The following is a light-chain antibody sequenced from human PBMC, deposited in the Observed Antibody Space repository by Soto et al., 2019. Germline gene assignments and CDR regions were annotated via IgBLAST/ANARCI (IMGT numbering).Light chain of an antibody. Sequence: QSVLTQPPSASGSPGQSVAISCTGTSSDVGGYNYVSWYQQHPGKAPKLMIYEVNKRPSGVPDRFSGSKSGNTASLTVSGLQTEDEADYYCTSYTGNTLVVFGGGTQLTVL. CDR2: EVN. CDR3: TSYTGNTLVV. J-gene: IGLJ7*01. CDR1: SSDVGGYNY. V-gene: IGLV2-8*01.